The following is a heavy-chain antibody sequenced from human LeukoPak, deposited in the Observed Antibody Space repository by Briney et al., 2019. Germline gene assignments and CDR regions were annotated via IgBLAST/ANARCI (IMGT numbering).Heavy chain of an antibody. V-gene: IGHV3-21*01. Sequence: GGSLRLSCAASGFTFSSYSMNWVRQAPGKGLEWVSSISSSSSYIYYADSVKGRFTISRDNAKNSLYLQMNSLRAEDTAVYYCARELSTSWTYYFDYWGQGTLVTVSS. D-gene: IGHD2-2*01. J-gene: IGHJ4*02. CDR2: ISSSSSYI. CDR1: GFTFSSYS. CDR3: ARELSTSWTYYFDY.